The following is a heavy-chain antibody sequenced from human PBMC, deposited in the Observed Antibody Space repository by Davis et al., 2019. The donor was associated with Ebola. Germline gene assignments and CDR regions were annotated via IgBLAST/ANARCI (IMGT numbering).Heavy chain of an antibody. Sequence: GESLKISCAASGFTFSSYEMNWVRQAPGKGLEWVSYISSSGSTIYYADSVKGRFTISRGNAKNSLYLQMNSLRAEDTAVYYCVSEGITGTTNDYWGQGTLVTVSS. V-gene: IGHV3-48*03. CDR2: ISSSGSTI. CDR3: VSEGITGTTNDY. CDR1: GFTFSSYE. J-gene: IGHJ4*02. D-gene: IGHD1-7*01.